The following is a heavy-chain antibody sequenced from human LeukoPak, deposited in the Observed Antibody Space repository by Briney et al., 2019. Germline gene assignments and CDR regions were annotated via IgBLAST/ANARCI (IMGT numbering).Heavy chain of an antibody. Sequence: SVKVSCKASGGTFSSYAISWVRQALGKGLGWMGRTFPIFGIANYAQKFQGRVTITADKSTSTAYMELSSLRSEDTAVYYCARWKVAATDYYYYGMDVWGQGTTVTVSS. CDR3: ARWKVAATDYYYYGMDV. CDR1: GGTFSSYA. V-gene: IGHV1-69*04. J-gene: IGHJ6*02. CDR2: TFPIFGIA. D-gene: IGHD2-15*01.